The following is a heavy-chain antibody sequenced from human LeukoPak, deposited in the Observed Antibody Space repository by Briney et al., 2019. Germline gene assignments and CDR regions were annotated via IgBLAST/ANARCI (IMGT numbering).Heavy chain of an antibody. Sequence: GGSLRLSCEGSAFIFSGHWMNWVRQTPGKGLEWVASIKEDGSERQYVDSVKGRFSISRDNAKNSLYLQMNSLRAEDTALYYCAKDSDENCFDYWGQGTLVTVSS. D-gene: IGHD1-1*01. CDR1: AFIFSGHW. J-gene: IGHJ4*02. CDR3: AKDSDENCFDY. CDR2: IKEDGSER. V-gene: IGHV3-7*03.